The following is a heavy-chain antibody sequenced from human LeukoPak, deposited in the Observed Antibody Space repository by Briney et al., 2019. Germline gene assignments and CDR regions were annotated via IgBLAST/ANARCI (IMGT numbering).Heavy chain of an antibody. V-gene: IGHV3-30*02. CDR1: GFTFSSYG. CDR3: AKGNRRDGYNSYFDY. Sequence: PGGSLRLSCAASGFTFSSYGMHWVRQAPGKGLEWVAFIRYDGSNKYYADSVKGRFTISRDNSKNTLYLQMNSLRAEDTAVYYCAKGNRRDGYNSYFDYWGQGTLVTVSS. CDR2: IRYDGSNK. D-gene: IGHD5-24*01. J-gene: IGHJ4*02.